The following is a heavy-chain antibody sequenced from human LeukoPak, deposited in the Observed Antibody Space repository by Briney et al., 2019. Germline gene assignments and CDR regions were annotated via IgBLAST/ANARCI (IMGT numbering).Heavy chain of an antibody. CDR1: GFTFSSYA. V-gene: IGHV3-30*04. CDR3: ARDRALYSSSWYAVDY. D-gene: IGHD6-13*01. Sequence: GGSLRLSCAASGFTFSSYAMHWVRQAPGKGLEWVAVISYDGSNKYYADSVKGRFTISRDNSKNTLYLQMNSLRAEDTAVYYCARDRALYSSSWYAVDYWGQGTLVTVSS. CDR2: ISYDGSNK. J-gene: IGHJ4*02.